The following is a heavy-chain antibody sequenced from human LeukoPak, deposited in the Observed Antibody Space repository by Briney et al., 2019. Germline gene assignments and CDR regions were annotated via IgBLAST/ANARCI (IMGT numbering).Heavy chain of an antibody. CDR2: IYPGDSDT. CDR3: ARRARYCSGGSCLDGMDV. V-gene: IGHV5-51*01. J-gene: IGHJ6*02. CDR1: GYSFNSYW. D-gene: IGHD2-15*01. Sequence: GESLKISCKGSGYSFNSYWIGWVRQMPGKGLEWMGIIYPGDSDTRYSPSFQGQVTISADKSISTAYLQWSSLKASDTAMYYCARRARYCSGGSCLDGMDVWGQGITVTVSS.